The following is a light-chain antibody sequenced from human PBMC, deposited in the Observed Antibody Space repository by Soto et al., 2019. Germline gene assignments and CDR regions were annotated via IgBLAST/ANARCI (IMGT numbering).Light chain of an antibody. CDR3: QQLHSYPFT. CDR1: QGVSSS. V-gene: IGKV1-9*01. Sequence: DIQMTQSPSTLSASIGDRVTITCRASQGVSSSLAWYHQQPGKAPKLLIYAATTLPSGVPSRFSGSGAGTDFTRTINSLQPEDFATDYCQQLHSYPFTFGQGTRLEIK. CDR2: AAT. J-gene: IGKJ5*01.